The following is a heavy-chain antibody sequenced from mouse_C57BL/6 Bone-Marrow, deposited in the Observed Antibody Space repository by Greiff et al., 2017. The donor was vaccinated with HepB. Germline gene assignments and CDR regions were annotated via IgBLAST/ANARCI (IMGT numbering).Heavy chain of an antibody. CDR3: ARDDVYDGYFDV. V-gene: IGHV5-4*01. D-gene: IGHD2-2*01. CDR2: ISDGGSYT. Sequence: EVMLVESGGGLVKPGGSLKLSCAASGFTFSSYAMSWVRQTPEKRLEWVATISDGGSYTYYPDNVKGRFTISRDNAKNNLYLQMSHLKSEDTAMYYCARDDVYDGYFDVWGTGTTVTVPS. J-gene: IGHJ1*03. CDR1: GFTFSSYA.